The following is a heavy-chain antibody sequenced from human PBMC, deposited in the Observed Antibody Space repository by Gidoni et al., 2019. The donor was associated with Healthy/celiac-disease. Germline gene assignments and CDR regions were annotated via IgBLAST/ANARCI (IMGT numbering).Heavy chain of an antibody. D-gene: IGHD3-3*01. CDR1: GGSISSYY. CDR3: ARGPTYYDFWSGYNSPHFDY. CDR2: IYYSGST. Sequence: QVQLQESGPGLVKPSETLSLTCTVSGGSISSYYWSWIRQPPGKGLEWIGDIYYSGSTNYNPSLKSRVTISVDTSKNQFSLKLSSVTAADTAVYYCARGPTYYDFWSGYNSPHFDYWGQGTLVTVSS. V-gene: IGHV4-59*01. J-gene: IGHJ4*02.